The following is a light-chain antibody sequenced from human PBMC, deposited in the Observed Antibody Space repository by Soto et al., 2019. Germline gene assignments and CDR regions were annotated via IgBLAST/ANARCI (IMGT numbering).Light chain of an antibody. CDR2: GAS. CDR3: QQLNAYPHS. V-gene: IGKV1-9*01. CDR1: QDITNY. J-gene: IGKJ4*01. Sequence: DIQLTQSPSFLSASVGDRVTITCRASQDITNYLAWYLQKPGKAPKLLIYGASTLQSGVPSRFSGSGSGTEFTLTVSSLQPEDFATYYCQQLNAYPHSFGRGTKVEIK.